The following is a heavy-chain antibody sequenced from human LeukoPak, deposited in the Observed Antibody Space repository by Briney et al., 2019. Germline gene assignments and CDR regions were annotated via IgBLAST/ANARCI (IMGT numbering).Heavy chain of an antibody. Sequence: SETLSLTCTVSGYSISSGYYWGWIRQPPGKGLEWIGSIYHSGSTYYNPSLKSRVTMSADTSKNQFSLKMSSVTAADTAVYYCARSRTGYGNNWFDPWGQGTLVTVSS. D-gene: IGHD5-12*01. V-gene: IGHV4-38-2*02. J-gene: IGHJ5*02. CDR2: IYHSGST. CDR3: ARSRTGYGNNWFDP. CDR1: GYSISSGYY.